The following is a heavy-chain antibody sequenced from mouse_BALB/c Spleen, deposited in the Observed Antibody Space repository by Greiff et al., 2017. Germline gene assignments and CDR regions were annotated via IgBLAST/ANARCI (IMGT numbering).Heavy chain of an antibody. Sequence: QVQLKQSGAELVRPGVSVKISCKGSGYTFTDYAMHWVKQSHAKSLEWIGVISTYYGDASYNQKFKGKATMTVDKSSSTAYMELARLTSEDSAIYYCARPGAGAVYFDYWGQGTTLTVSS. CDR2: ISTYYGDA. J-gene: IGHJ2*01. D-gene: IGHD3-3*01. CDR1: GYTFTDYA. V-gene: IGHV1S137*01. CDR3: ARPGAGAVYFDY.